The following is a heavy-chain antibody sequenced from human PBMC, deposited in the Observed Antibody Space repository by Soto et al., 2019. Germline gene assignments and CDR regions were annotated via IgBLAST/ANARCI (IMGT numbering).Heavy chain of an antibody. CDR2: IYSGGST. CDR1: GFTVSSNY. CDR3: ARDPYDLAAAEDWFDP. V-gene: IGHV3-66*01. D-gene: IGHD6-13*01. Sequence: PGGSLRLSCAVSGFTVSSNYMSWVRQAPGKGLEWVSVIYSGGSTYYADSVKGRFTISRDNSKNTLYLQMNSLRAEDTAVYYCARDPYDLAAAEDWFDPWGQGTLVTVSS. J-gene: IGHJ5*02.